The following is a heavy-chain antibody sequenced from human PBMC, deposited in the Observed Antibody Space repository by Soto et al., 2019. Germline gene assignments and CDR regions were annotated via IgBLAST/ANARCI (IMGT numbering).Heavy chain of an antibody. V-gene: IGHV4-34*01. D-gene: IGHD3-3*01. Sequence: PSETLSLTCAFYGGSFSGYYWSWIRQPPGKGLEWIGEINHSGSTNYNPSLKSRVTISVDTSKNQFSLKLSSVTAADTAVYYCARGRYDFWSGYFPRDSNWFDPWGQGTLVTVSS. J-gene: IGHJ5*02. CDR1: GGSFSGYY. CDR3: ARGRYDFWSGYFPRDSNWFDP. CDR2: INHSGST.